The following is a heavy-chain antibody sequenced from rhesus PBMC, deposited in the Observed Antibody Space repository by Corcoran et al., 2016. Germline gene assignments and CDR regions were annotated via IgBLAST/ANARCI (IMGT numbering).Heavy chain of an antibody. J-gene: IGHJ2*01. Sequence: QVQLHESGPGLLKTSETLSLTCAVSGASFSGGIGWTGSRNPPGQGREWVGGDFGGGGNTVYDPSLKCRVTISKDTSTDQFSLKLSSVTAADTAVYYCVRFTQAAPGANYWFFDIWGPGTPISISS. CDR3: VRFTQAAPGANYWFFDI. V-gene: IGHV4-76*01. CDR1: GASFSGGIG. CDR2: DFGGGGNT. D-gene: IGHD6-31*01.